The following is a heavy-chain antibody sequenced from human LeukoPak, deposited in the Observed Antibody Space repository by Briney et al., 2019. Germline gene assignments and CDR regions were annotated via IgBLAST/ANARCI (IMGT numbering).Heavy chain of an antibody. J-gene: IGHJ6*03. CDR2: IIPIFGTA. CDR1: GGTFSSYA. CDR3: ARASIYCSGGSCYSDYYYYYYMDV. V-gene: IGHV1-69*06. D-gene: IGHD2-15*01. Sequence: ASVKVSCKASGGTFSSYAISWVRQAPGQGLEWMGGIIPIFGTANYAQKFQGRVTITADKSTSTAYMELSSLRSEDTAVYYCARASIYCSGGSCYSDYYYYYYMDVWGKGTTVTVSS.